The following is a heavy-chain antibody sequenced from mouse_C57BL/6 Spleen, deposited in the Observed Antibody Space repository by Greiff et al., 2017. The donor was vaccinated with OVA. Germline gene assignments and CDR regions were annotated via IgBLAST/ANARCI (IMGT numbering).Heavy chain of an antibody. J-gene: IGHJ4*01. D-gene: IGHD1-1*01. CDR3: VKGITTVVATDAMDY. Sequence: EVKLMESGGGLVQPKGSLKLSCAASGFSFNTYAMNWVRQAPGKGLEWVARIRSKSNNYATYYADSVKDRFTISRDDSESMLYLQMNNLKTEDTAMYYCVKGITTVVATDAMDYWGQGTSVTVSS. CDR1: GFSFNTYA. V-gene: IGHV10-1*01. CDR2: IRSKSNNYAT.